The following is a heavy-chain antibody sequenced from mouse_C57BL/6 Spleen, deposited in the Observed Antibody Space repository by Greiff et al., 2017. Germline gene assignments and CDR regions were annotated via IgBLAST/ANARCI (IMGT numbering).Heavy chain of an antibody. Sequence: QVQLQQPGAELVKPGASVKLSCKASGYTFTSYWMHWVKQRPGQGLEWIGMIHPNSGSTNYNEKFKSKATLTVDKSSSTAYMQLSSLTSEDSAVYYCARWMGFEGTHAMDYWGQGTSVTVSS. CDR3: ARWMGFEGTHAMDY. V-gene: IGHV1-64*01. J-gene: IGHJ4*01. CDR2: IHPNSGST. D-gene: IGHD2-14*01. CDR1: GYTFTSYW.